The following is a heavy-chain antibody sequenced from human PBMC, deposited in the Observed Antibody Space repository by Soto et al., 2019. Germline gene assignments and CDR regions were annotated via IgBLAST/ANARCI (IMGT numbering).Heavy chain of an antibody. D-gene: IGHD6-19*01. J-gene: IGHJ4*02. CDR2: IYYSGST. V-gene: IGHV4-61*01. Sequence: QVQLQESGPGLVKPSETLSLTCTVSGGYVSSGSYYWSWIRQPPGKGLEWIGYIYYSGSTNYNPSLKSRVTISVDTSKNQFSLKLSSVTAADTAVYYCARTVWSSSGWADYFDYWGQGTLVTVSS. CDR3: ARTVWSSSGWADYFDY. CDR1: GGYVSSGSYY.